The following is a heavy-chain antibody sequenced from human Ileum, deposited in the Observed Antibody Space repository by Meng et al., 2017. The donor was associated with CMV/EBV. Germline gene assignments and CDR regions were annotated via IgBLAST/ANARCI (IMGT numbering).Heavy chain of an antibody. CDR2: IYYSGST. Sequence: QGQLPESDPHLLKPSQTLPLTCTFSGGSISSGDYYWSWIRQPPGKGLEWIGYIYYSGSTYYNPYLKSRVTISVDTSKNQFSLKLSSVTAADTAVYYCARQRGYCSGGSCYHFDYWGQGTLVTVSS. CDR3: ARQRGYCSGGSCYHFDY. V-gene: IGHV4-30-4*08. J-gene: IGHJ4*02. CDR1: GGSISSGDYY. D-gene: IGHD2-15*01.